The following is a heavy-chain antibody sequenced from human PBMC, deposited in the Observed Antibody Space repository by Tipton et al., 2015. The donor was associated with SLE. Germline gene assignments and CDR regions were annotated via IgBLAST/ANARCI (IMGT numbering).Heavy chain of an antibody. CDR1: GGSISSGSYY. CDR3: ASQPRRGYVYGMDV. D-gene: IGHD3-16*01. Sequence: TLSLTCTVSGGSISSGSYYWSWIRQPAGKGLEWIGRIYTSGSTNYNPSLKSRVTISVDTSKNQFSLKLNSVTAADTAVYYCASQPRRGYVYGMDVWGQGTTVTVSS. V-gene: IGHV4-61*02. J-gene: IGHJ6*02. CDR2: IYTSGST.